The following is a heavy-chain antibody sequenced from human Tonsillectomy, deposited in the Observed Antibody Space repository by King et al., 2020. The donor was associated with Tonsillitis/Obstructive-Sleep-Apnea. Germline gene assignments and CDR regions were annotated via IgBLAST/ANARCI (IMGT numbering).Heavy chain of an antibody. CDR2: INTNTGNP. V-gene: IGHV7-4-1*02. CDR3: AREPPAEKCDPGLTVAGPHSNDY. J-gene: IGHJ4*02. D-gene: IGHD6-19*01. CDR1: GYTFTNYA. Sequence: VQLVESGSELKKPGASVKVSCKASGYTFTNYAMNWVRQAPGQGLEWMGWINTNTGNPTYAQGFTGRFVFSLDTSVSTSYLQISSLKAEDTAVYYCAREPPAEKCDPGLTVAGPHSNDYWGQGTLVTVSS.